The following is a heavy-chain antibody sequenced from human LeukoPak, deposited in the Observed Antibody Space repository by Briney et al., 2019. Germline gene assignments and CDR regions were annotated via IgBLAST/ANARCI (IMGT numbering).Heavy chain of an antibody. D-gene: IGHD3-9*01. V-gene: IGHV3-48*01. CDR1: GFIFSNYN. J-gene: IGHJ4*02. Sequence: GGSLRLSCAASGFIFSNYNMNWVRQSPGKGLEWVSFISSGTITIYYAGSVKGRFTISRDNAMNSLYLQMNSLRAEDTAVYYCAKDHRYFDWLFYFDYWGQGTLVTVSS. CDR2: ISSGTITI. CDR3: AKDHRYFDWLFYFDY.